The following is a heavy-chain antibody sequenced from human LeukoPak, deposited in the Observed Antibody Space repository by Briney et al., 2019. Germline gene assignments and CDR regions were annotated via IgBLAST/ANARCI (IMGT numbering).Heavy chain of an antibody. Sequence: GGSLRLSCAASGFTFDDYATHWVRQAPGKGLEWVSGISWNSGSMDYADSVKGRFTISRDNTKNSLYLQMNSLRAEDTALYYCAKAPYGSGSYFLDYWGQGTLVTVSS. CDR1: GFTFDDYA. V-gene: IGHV3-9*01. CDR3: AKAPYGSGSYFLDY. J-gene: IGHJ4*02. CDR2: ISWNSGSM. D-gene: IGHD3-10*01.